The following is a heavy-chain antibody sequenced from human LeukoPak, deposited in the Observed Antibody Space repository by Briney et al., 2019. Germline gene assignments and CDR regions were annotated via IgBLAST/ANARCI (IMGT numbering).Heavy chain of an antibody. CDR1: GFTFSSYA. J-gene: IGHJ3*02. D-gene: IGHD3-3*01. CDR2: ISGSGYNS. Sequence: GGSLRLSCAASGFTFSSYAMTWVRQAPGKGLERVSAISGSGYNSYYAESVKGRFTISRDNSKNTLFLQMNSLRGEDTAIYYCAKWMVRRDFWSGAFDIWGQGTMVTV. V-gene: IGHV3-23*01. CDR3: AKWMVRRDFWSGAFDI.